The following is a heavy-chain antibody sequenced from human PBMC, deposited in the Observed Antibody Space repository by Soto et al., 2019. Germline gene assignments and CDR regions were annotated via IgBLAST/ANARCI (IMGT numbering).Heavy chain of an antibody. CDR2: IYYSGST. CDR1: GGSMSSYY. D-gene: IGHD3-3*01. V-gene: IGHV4-59*08. Sequence: SETLSLTCTVSGGSMSSYYWSWIRQPPGKGLEWIGYIYYSGSTNYNPSLKSRVTISVDTSKNQFSLKLSSVTAADTAVYYCARHEGAIFGVVNYYYYMDVWGKGTTVTVSS. CDR3: ARHEGAIFGVVNYYYYMDV. J-gene: IGHJ6*03.